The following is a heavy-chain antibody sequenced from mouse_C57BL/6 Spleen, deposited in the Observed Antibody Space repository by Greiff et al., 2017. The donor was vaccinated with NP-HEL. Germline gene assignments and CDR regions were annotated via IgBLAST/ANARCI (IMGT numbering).Heavy chain of an antibody. D-gene: IGHD1-1*01. Sequence: QVQLQQSGAELVRPGASVTLSCKASGYTFTDYEMHWVKQTPVHGLEWIGAIDPETGGTAYNQKFKGKAILTADKSSSTAYMELRSLTSEDSAVYYCTRRGNGSSLETTGYWYFDVWGTGTTVTVSS. J-gene: IGHJ1*03. CDR1: GYTFTDYE. V-gene: IGHV1-15*01. CDR3: TRRGNGSSLETTGYWYFDV. CDR2: IDPETGGT.